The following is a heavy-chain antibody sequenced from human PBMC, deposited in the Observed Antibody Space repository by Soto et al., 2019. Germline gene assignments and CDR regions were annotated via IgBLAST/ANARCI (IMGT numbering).Heavy chain of an antibody. CDR3: ARQFGGVIADAFDI. D-gene: IGHD3-16*02. V-gene: IGHV1-18*01. CDR1: GYTFTSYG. J-gene: IGHJ3*02. CDR2: ISAYNGNT. Sequence: ASVKVSGKASGYTFTSYGISWVRQAPGQGLEWMGWISAYNGNTNYAQKLQGRVTMTTDTSTSTAYMELRSLRSDDTAVYYCARQFGGVIADAFDIWGQGTMVTVSS.